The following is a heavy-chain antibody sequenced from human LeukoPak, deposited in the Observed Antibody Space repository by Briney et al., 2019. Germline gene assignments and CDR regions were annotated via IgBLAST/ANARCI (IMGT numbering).Heavy chain of an antibody. CDR1: RFTFSSYW. D-gene: IGHD3-22*01. CDR3: AKDLDYYDSSGYPY. J-gene: IGHJ4*02. Sequence: GGSLRLSCTASRFTFSSYWMNWVRQAPGKGLEWVANIKQDGSQKYYVDSVKGRFTISRDNAKNSLYLQMNSLRAEDTAVYYCAKDLDYYDSSGYPYWGQGTLVTVSS. V-gene: IGHV3-7*03. CDR2: IKQDGSQK.